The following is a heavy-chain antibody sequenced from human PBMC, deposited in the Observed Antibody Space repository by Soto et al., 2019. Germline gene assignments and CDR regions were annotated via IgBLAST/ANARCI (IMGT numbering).Heavy chain of an antibody. D-gene: IGHD3-10*01. CDR2: IDPSDSYT. CDR3: ARRGYYYGSGSPLHYYYYGMDV. J-gene: IGHJ6*02. V-gene: IGHV5-10-1*01. Sequence: PGESLKISCKGSGYSFTSYWISWVRQMPGKGLEWMGRIDPSDSYTNYSPSFQGHVTISADKSISTAYLQWSSLKASDTAMYYCARRGYYYGSGSPLHYYYYGMDVWGQGTTVTVSS. CDR1: GYSFTSYW.